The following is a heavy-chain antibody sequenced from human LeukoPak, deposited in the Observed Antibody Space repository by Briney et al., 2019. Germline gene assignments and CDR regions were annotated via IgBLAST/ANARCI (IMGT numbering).Heavy chain of an antibody. CDR1: GYMFTSYD. CDR3: ARVTLLGNHRYFDL. D-gene: IGHD1-14*01. V-gene: IGHV1-3*01. Sequence: GASVKVSCKASGYMFTSYDLHWVRQAPGQRLEWMGWINAGNGNTKYSQKFQGRVTITRDTSASTAYMEVSSLRSEDTAVYYCARVTLLGNHRYFDLWGRGTLVTVSS. CDR2: INAGNGNT. J-gene: IGHJ2*01.